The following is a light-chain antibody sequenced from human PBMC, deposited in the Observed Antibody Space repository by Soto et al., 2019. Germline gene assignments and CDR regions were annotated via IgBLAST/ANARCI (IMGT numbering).Light chain of an antibody. V-gene: IGLV2-14*01. CDR3: SSYTSSSIQ. CDR1: SIDVGGYNY. J-gene: IGLJ2*01. Sequence: QSVLTQPASVSGSPGQSITISCTGTSIDVGGYNYVSWYQQHPGKAPKLMIYEVNNRPSGVSNRFSGSKSGNTASLTISGLQAEDEADYYCSSYTSSSIQFGGGTKLTVL. CDR2: EVN.